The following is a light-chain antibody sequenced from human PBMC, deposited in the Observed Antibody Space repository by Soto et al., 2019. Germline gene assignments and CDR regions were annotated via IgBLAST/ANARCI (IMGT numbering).Light chain of an antibody. CDR2: GAS. Sequence: EIVMTQSPATLSVSPGERATLSCRASQSVSSNLAWYQQKPGQAPSLLIYGASTRATGIPARFSGSGSGTEFTLTISRLEPEDFAVYYCLQYGDSIPWTFGQGTKWIS. CDR1: QSVSSN. CDR3: LQYGDSIPWT. V-gene: IGKV3-15*01. J-gene: IGKJ1*01.